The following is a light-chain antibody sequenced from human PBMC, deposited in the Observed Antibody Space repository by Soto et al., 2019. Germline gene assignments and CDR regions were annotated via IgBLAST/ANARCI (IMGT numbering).Light chain of an antibody. V-gene: IGLV2-14*01. CDR3: SSYTGSSTLYV. CDR2: EVT. Sequence: QSVLTQPASVSGSPGQSITISCTGTSSDVGTYNYVSRYQQHPGKAPKVMIYEVTYRPSGVSNRFSGSKSGNTASLTISGLQAEDEAEYYCSSYTGSSTLYVFGTGTKVTVL. CDR1: SSDVGTYNY. J-gene: IGLJ1*01.